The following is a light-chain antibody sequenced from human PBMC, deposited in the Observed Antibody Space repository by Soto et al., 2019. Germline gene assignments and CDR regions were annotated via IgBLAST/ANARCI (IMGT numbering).Light chain of an antibody. CDR2: DVT. J-gene: IGLJ1*01. Sequence: QSALTQPASVSGPLGQSTTIYCTETSIAVGVYNYVTWYQHHPVKAPRLVIYDVTNRPSGISDRFSGSKSGNTATLTISGLLAEDEDDYYCTSYTSISTYVFGTGTKVTVL. CDR1: SIAVGVYNY. V-gene: IGLV2-14*01. CDR3: TSYTSISTYV.